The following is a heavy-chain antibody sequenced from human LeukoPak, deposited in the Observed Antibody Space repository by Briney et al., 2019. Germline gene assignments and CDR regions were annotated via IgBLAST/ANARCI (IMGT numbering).Heavy chain of an antibody. D-gene: IGHD6-19*01. CDR1: GFIFSRYT. Sequence: GGSLRLSCAASGFIFSRYTINWVRQAPGKGLEWVSSIWSDSAEIHYADSVKGRFTISRDNAKDSLYLQMNSLRAEDTAVYYCAKLGGYSSDYFDYWGQGTLVTVSS. J-gene: IGHJ4*02. CDR2: IWSDSAEI. CDR3: AKLGGYSSDYFDY. V-gene: IGHV3-21*04.